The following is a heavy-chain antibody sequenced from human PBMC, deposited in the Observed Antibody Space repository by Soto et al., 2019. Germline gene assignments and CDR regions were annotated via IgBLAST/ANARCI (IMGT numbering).Heavy chain of an antibody. CDR3: AKVPSEYYDILTGYYYYYYYMDV. CDR1: GFTFSSYA. CDR2: ISGSGGST. Sequence: GGSLRLSCAASGFTFSSYAMSWVRQAPGKGLEWVSAISGSGGSTYYADSVKGRFTISRDNSKNTLYLQMNSLRAEDTAVYYCAKVPSEYYDILTGYYYYYYYMDVWGKGTTVTVSS. V-gene: IGHV3-23*01. J-gene: IGHJ6*03. D-gene: IGHD3-9*01.